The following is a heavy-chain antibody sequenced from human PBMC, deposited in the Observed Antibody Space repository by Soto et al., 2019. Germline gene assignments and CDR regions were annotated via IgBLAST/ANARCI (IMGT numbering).Heavy chain of an antibody. Sequence: GGSLRLSCAASGFTFSSYGMHWVRQAPGKGLEWVAVISYDGSNKYYADSVKGRFTISRDNSKNTLYLQMNSLRAEDTAVYYCAKDRLIVGATSLDYWGQGTLVTVSS. V-gene: IGHV3-30*18. CDR2: ISYDGSNK. J-gene: IGHJ4*02. CDR3: AKDRLIVGATSLDY. CDR1: GFTFSSYG. D-gene: IGHD1-26*01.